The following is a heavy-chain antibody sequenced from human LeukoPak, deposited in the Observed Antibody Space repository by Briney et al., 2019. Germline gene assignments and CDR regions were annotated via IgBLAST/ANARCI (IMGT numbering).Heavy chain of an antibody. CDR1: GGSISSSSYY. V-gene: IGHV4-39*01. J-gene: IGHJ4*02. Sequence: SETLSLTCTVSGGSISSSSYYWGWIRQPPGKGLEWIGSICYSGSTYYNPSLKSRVTISVDTSKNQFSLKLSSVTAADTAVYYCARHGSSWSGRGFDYWGQGTLVTVSS. D-gene: IGHD6-13*01. CDR2: ICYSGST. CDR3: ARHGSSWSGRGFDY.